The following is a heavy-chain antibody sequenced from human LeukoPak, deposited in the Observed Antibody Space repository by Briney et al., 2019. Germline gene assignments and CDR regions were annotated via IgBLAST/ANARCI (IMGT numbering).Heavy chain of an antibody. V-gene: IGHV1-2*02. CDR2: INPNSGGT. J-gene: IGHJ6*03. CDR1: GYTFTGYY. D-gene: IGHD3-10*01. Sequence: ASVKVSCKASGYTFTGYYMHWVRQAPGQGLEWMGWINPNSGGTNYAQKFQGRVTMTRDTSISTAYMELSRLRSDDTAVYYCARGIWFGELNGDYYYYMDVWAKGPRSPSP. CDR3: ARGIWFGELNGDYYYYMDV.